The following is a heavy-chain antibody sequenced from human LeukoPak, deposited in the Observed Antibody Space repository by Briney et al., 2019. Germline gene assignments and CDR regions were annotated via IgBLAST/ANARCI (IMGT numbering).Heavy chain of an antibody. CDR2: IGSDNKP. CDR3: ARGGNSDSKSLPLVY. V-gene: IGHV3-23*05. Sequence: GGSLRLSCEASGFTFSAYAMTWVRQAPGKGLEWVSPIGSDNKPHYSESVKGRFAISRDNSKSMLYLQMDSLRAEDTAIYYCARGGNSDSKSLPLVYWGQGTLVTVSS. D-gene: IGHD3-22*01. J-gene: IGHJ4*02. CDR1: GFTFSAYA.